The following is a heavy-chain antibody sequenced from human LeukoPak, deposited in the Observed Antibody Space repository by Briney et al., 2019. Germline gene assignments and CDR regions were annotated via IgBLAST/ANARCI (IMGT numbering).Heavy chain of an antibody. CDR1: GGSISSGGYY. Sequence: SETLSLTCTVPGGSISSGGYYWSWIRQPPGKGLEWIGYIYHSGSTYCNPSLKSRVTISVDRSKNQFSLKLSSVTAADTAVYYCATGPRAFDIWGQGTMVTVSS. CDR2: IYHSGST. CDR3: ATGPRAFDI. V-gene: IGHV4-30-2*01. J-gene: IGHJ3*02.